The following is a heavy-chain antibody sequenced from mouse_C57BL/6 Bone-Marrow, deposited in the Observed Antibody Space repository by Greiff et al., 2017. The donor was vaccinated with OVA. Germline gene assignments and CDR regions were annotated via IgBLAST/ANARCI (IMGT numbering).Heavy chain of an antibody. CDR1: GFTFSDYG. Sequence: DVQLVESGGGLVKPGGSLKLSCAASGFTFSDYGMHWVRQAPEKGLEWVAYISSGSSTIYYADTVKGRFTISRDNAKNTLFLQMTSLRSEDTAMYYCARTQPVRYDYDFDYWGQGTTLTVSS. V-gene: IGHV5-17*01. J-gene: IGHJ2*01. CDR3: ARTQPVRYDYDFDY. CDR2: ISSGSSTI. D-gene: IGHD2-4*01.